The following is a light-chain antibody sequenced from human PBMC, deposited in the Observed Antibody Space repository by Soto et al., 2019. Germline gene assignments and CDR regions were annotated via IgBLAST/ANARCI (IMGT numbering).Light chain of an antibody. CDR1: SSDVGGYNY. CDR3: SSYAGSNNLRNV. CDR2: EVS. J-gene: IGLJ1*01. V-gene: IGLV2-8*01. Sequence: ALTQPPSASGSPGQSVTISCTGTSSDVGGYNYVSWYQQHPGKAPKLMIYEVSKRPSGVPDRFSGSKSGNTASLTVSGLQAEDEADYYCSSYAGSNNLRNVFGTGTKVTVL.